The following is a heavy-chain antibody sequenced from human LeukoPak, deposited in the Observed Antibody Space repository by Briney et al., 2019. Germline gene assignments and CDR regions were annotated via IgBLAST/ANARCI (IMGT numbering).Heavy chain of an antibody. Sequence: GGSLRLSCAASGFTFSSYGMHWVRQAPGKGLEWVSTISTNSANTYYTDSVKGRFTISRDNSKDTLFMQMNSLRAEDTAVYYCAKGQSTIATRSFDSWGQGTLVTVSS. J-gene: IGHJ4*02. CDR3: AKGQSTIATRSFDS. CDR1: GFTFSSYG. CDR2: ISTNSANT. V-gene: IGHV3-23*01. D-gene: IGHD6-6*01.